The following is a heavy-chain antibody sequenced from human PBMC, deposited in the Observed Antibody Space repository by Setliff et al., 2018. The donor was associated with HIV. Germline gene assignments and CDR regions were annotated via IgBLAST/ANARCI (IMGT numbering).Heavy chain of an antibody. J-gene: IGHJ5*02. CDR2: INHSGST. CDR3: AREIQASLDPPYGYNYFDP. V-gene: IGHV4-34*01. D-gene: IGHD3-9*01. Sequence: SETLSLTCDVYGGSFSGYYWSWIRQPPGKGLEWIGKINHSGSTNYNPSLKSRVTISVDTSKNQFSLKLGSVTAADTAVYYCAREIQASLDPPYGYNYFDPWGQGILVTVSS. CDR1: GGSFSGYY.